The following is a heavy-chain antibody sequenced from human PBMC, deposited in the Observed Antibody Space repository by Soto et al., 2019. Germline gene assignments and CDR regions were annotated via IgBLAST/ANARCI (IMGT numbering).Heavy chain of an antibody. CDR3: ARAPRVYDYIWGSYRPLYYFDY. D-gene: IGHD3-16*02. CDR2: INHSGST. CDR1: GGSFSGYY. J-gene: IGHJ4*02. V-gene: IGHV4-34*01. Sequence: PSETLSLTCAVYGGSFSGYYWSWIRQPPGKGLEWIGEINHSGSTNYNPSLKSRVTISVDTSKNQFSLKLSSVTAADTAVYYCARAPRVYDYIWGSYRPLYYFDYWGQGTLVTVSS.